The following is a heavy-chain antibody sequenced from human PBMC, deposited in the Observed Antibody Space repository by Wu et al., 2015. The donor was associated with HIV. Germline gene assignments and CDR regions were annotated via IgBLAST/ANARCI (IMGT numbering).Heavy chain of an antibody. CDR1: GYTFTGYY. CDR2: INPNSGGT. V-gene: IGHV1-2*02. CDR3: ARDHQLLSYYYYYYMDV. D-gene: IGHD2-2*01. J-gene: IGHJ6*03. Sequence: QVQLVQSGAEVKKPGASVKVSCKASGYTFTGYYMHWVRQAPGQGLEWMGWINPNSGGTNYAQKFQGRVIMTRDTSISTAYMELSRLRSDDTAVYYCARDHQLLSYYYYYYMDVWGKGTTVTVSS.